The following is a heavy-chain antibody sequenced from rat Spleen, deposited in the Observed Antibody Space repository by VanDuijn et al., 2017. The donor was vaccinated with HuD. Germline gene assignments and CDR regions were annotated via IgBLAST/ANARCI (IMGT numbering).Heavy chain of an antibody. J-gene: IGHJ4*01. V-gene: IGHV2-13*01. Sequence: QVQLKESEPGLVRPSQALSLTCTVSGFSLTRYGVSWVRQPPGKGLEWMGGIWGDGDTNYNSAPISRLSISRDTSKSQVFLKMNSLQTEDTATYFCTGDRHSPGVMDAWGQGASVTVSS. CDR3: TGDRHSPGVMDA. CDR1: GFSLTRYG. D-gene: IGHD1-4*01. CDR2: IWGDGDT.